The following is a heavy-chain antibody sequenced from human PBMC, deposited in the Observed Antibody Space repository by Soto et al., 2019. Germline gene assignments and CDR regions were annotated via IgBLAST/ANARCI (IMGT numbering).Heavy chain of an antibody. CDR2: ISYDSSNK. D-gene: IGHD3-10*01. Sequence: PGGSLRLSCEASGFTFSDYAMYWVRQPPGKGLEWVAAISYDSSNKYHADSVKGRFTISRDNAKNSLYLQMNSLRAEDTAVYYCARITMVRGVITYYFDYWGQGTLVTVSS. J-gene: IGHJ4*02. V-gene: IGHV3-30*07. CDR3: ARITMVRGVITYYFDY. CDR1: GFTFSDYA.